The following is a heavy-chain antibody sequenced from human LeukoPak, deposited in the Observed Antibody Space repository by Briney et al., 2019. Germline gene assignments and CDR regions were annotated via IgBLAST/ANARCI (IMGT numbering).Heavy chain of an antibody. CDR1: GFTFSSYA. D-gene: IGHD3-22*01. V-gene: IGHV3-64D*09. CDR3: VKMGTYYYDSSGSNY. J-gene: IGHJ4*02. Sequence: GGSLRLSCSASGFTFSSYAMRWVRQAPGKGLEYVSAINSNGGTTYYSDSVKGRFTISRDNSKNTLYLQMSSLRAEDTAVYYCVKMGTYYYDSSGSNYWGQGTLVTVSS. CDR2: INSNGGTT.